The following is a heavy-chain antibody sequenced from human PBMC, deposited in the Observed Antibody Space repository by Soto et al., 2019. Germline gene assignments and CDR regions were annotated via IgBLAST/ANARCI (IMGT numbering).Heavy chain of an antibody. CDR1: GFTFSSYA. J-gene: IGHJ6*03. D-gene: IGHD2-15*01. CDR3: AKVPDVVAATYYYYMDV. V-gene: IGHV3-23*01. Sequence: SLRLSCAASGFTFSSYAMSWVRQAPGKGLEWVSAISGSGGSTYYADSVKGRFTISRDNSKNTLYLQMNSLRAEDTAVYYCAKVPDVVAATYYYYMDVWDKGTTVTVSS. CDR2: ISGSGGST.